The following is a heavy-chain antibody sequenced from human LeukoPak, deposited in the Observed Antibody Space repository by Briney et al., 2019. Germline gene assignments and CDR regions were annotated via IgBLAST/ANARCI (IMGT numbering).Heavy chain of an antibody. CDR2: INPNSGGT. Sequence: ASVKVSCKASGYTFTGYYMHWVRQAPGQGLEWMGWINPNSGGTNYAQKFQGRVTMTRDTSISTAYMELSRLRSDDTAVYYCARVHYDSSGYCDYWGQGTLVTVSS. V-gene: IGHV1-2*02. CDR3: ARVHYDSSGYCDY. J-gene: IGHJ4*02. CDR1: GYTFTGYY. D-gene: IGHD3-22*01.